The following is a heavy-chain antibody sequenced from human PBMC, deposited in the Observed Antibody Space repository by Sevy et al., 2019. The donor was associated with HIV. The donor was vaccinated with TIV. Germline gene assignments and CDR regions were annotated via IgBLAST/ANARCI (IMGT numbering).Heavy chain of an antibody. Sequence: GGSLRLSCAASGFTFNTYAMSWVRQAPGKGLKWVSAVSGSGDRTYYADSVKGRFTISRDNSKNTVHLQMNSLRAEDTAVYYCAKHSSFLVGGTYFDYWGQGTLVTVSS. V-gene: IGHV3-23*01. CDR2: VSGSGDRT. CDR1: GFTFNTYA. CDR3: AKHSSFLVGGTYFDY. J-gene: IGHJ4*01. D-gene: IGHD1-26*01.